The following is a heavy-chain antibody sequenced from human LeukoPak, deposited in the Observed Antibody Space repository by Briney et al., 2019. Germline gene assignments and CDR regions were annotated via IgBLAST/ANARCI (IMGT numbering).Heavy chain of an antibody. D-gene: IGHD2-2*01. J-gene: IGHJ6*02. CDR3: ARGLSLPNCSSTSCYLTFYYYYYGMDV. CDR1: GGTFSVYY. CDR2: INHSGST. V-gene: IGHV4-34*01. Sequence: SETLSLTCAVSGGTFSVYYWSWIRQPPGKGLEWIGEINHSGSTNYNTSLKSRVTISVDTSKNQFSLQLSSVTAADTAVYYCARGLSLPNCSSTSCYLTFYYYYYGMDVWGQGTTVTVSS.